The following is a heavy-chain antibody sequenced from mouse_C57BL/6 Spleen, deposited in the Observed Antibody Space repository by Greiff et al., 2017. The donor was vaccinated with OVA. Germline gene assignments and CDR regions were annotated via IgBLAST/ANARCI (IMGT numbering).Heavy chain of an antibody. D-gene: IGHD4-1*01. J-gene: IGHJ2*01. CDR2: ISYDGSN. Sequence: EVKLQESGPGLVKPSQSLSLTCSVTGYSITSGYYWNWIRQFPGNKLEWMGYISYDGSNNYNPSLKNRISITRDTSKNQFFLKLNSVTTEDTATYYCAREELGSLDYWGQGTTLTVSS. CDR3: AREELGSLDY. V-gene: IGHV3-6*01. CDR1: GYSITSGYY.